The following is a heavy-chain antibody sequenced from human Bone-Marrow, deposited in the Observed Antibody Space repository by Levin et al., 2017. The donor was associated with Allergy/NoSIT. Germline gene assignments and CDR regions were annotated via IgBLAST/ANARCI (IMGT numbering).Heavy chain of an antibody. Sequence: LSLTCAASGFTFRRYWMNWVRQAPGKGLEWVANIHQDGSEKYYVDSVKGRFTISRDNAKNSLFLQMNSLRAEDTAVYYCARGYYDSSGYVVRSYWGQGTLVTVSS. CDR2: IHQDGSEK. J-gene: IGHJ4*02. CDR1: GFTFRRYW. V-gene: IGHV3-7*01. D-gene: IGHD3-22*01. CDR3: ARGYYDSSGYVVRSY.